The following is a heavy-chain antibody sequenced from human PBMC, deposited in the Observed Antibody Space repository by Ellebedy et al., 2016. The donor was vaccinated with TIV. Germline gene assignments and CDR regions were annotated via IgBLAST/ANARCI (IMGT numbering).Heavy chain of an antibody. J-gene: IGHJ4*02. V-gene: IGHV5-51*01. CDR1: GYNFGGHW. CDR2: IYPGDSNI. Sequence: GESLKISXQASGYNFGGHWIGWVRQTPEKGLEWMAIIYPGDSNIKYSPSFEGHVTISADKSITTAYLQWSSLQASDTAMYYCARRDGDYWGQGTLVIVSS. CDR3: ARRDGDY.